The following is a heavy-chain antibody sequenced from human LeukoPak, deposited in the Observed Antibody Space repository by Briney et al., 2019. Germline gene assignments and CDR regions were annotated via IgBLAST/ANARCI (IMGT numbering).Heavy chain of an antibody. J-gene: IGHJ6*02. CDR2: ISSSSSYI. CDR1: GFTFSSYS. D-gene: IGHD3-22*01. V-gene: IGHV3-21*01. Sequence: GGSLRLSCAASGFTFSSYSMNWVRQAPGKGLEWVSSISSSSSYIYYADSVKGRFTISRDNAKNSLYLQMNSLRAEDTAVYYCARATIVVVMTYGMDVWGQGTTVTVSS. CDR3: ARATIVVVMTYGMDV.